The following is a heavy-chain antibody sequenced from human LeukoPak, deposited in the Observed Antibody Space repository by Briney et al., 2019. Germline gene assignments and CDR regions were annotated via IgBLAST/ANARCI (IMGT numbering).Heavy chain of an antibody. V-gene: IGHV5-51*01. CDR1: GYSFTSYW. D-gene: IGHD6-13*01. CDR3: AISSSSSWYAD. CDR2: IYPGDSDT. Sequence: GESLKISCKGSGYSFTSYWIGWVRPLPGKGLEWMGIIYPGDSDTRYSPSFQGQVTISADKSISTAYLQWSSLKASDTAMYYCAISSSSSWYADWGQGTLVTVSS. J-gene: IGHJ4*02.